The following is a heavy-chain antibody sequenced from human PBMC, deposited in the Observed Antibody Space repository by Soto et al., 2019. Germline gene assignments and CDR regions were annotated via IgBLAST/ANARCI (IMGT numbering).Heavy chain of an antibody. D-gene: IGHD6-13*01. CDR2: ISSSDGST. CDR3: EPGRQLVLDY. V-gene: IGHV3-23*01. J-gene: IGHJ4*02. CDR1: GFTFSSYA. Sequence: GGSLRLSCAASGFTFSSYAMSWVRQAPRKGLEWVSGISSSDGSTYYADSVKGRFTISRDNSKKTLYLQMNSLRAEDTAVYYCEPGRQLVLDYWGQGTVVTVSS.